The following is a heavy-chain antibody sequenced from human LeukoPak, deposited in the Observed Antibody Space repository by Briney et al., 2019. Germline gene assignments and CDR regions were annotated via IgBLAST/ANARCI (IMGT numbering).Heavy chain of an antibody. V-gene: IGHV1-69*04. CDR1: GGTFSNYA. CDR3: ARYSGYERAFDY. Sequence: SVKVSCKASGGTFSNYAISWVRQAPGQGLEWMGGIIPILGIANYAQKFQGRVTITADKSTSTAYMELSSLRSEDTAVYYCARYSGYERAFDYWGQGTLVTVSS. D-gene: IGHD5-12*01. CDR2: IIPILGIA. J-gene: IGHJ4*02.